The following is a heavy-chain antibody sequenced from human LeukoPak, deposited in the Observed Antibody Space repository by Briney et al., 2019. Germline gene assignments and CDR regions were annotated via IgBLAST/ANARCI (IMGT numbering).Heavy chain of an antibody. J-gene: IGHJ4*02. V-gene: IGHV4-59*01. D-gene: IGHD3-22*01. CDR1: GGSISSYY. Sequence: SETLSLTCTVSGGSISSYYWSWIRQPPGKGLEWIGYIYYSGSTNYNPSLKSRVTISIDTSKNQFSLKLSSVTAADTAVYYCARGYYYDSSGPELDYWGQGTLVTVSS. CDR3: ARGYYYDSSGPELDY. CDR2: IYYSGST.